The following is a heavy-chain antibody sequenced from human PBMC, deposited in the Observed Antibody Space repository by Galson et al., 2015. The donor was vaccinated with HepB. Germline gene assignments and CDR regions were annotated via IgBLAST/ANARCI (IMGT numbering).Heavy chain of an antibody. CDR3: ARRETSAGTTFFDY. D-gene: IGHD1-1*01. CDR1: SDSINHYFWSNYY. J-gene: IGHJ4*02. Sequence: SETLSLTCTVSSDSINHYFWSNYYWSWIRQPPGKGLEWLGYVYYSGSANYNPSLRSRVTMSVDTSKNQFSLTLTSVTAEDTAVYYCARRETSAGTTFFDYWGQGTLVTVSS. CDR2: VYYSGSA. V-gene: IGHV4-59*08.